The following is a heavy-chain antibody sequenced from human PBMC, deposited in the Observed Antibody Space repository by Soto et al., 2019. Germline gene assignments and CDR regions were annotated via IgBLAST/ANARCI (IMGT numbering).Heavy chain of an antibody. V-gene: IGHV3-21*01. D-gene: IGHD6-6*01. CDR1: GFTFSSYS. J-gene: IGHJ4*02. CDR3: ARDQYSSSSPDY. Sequence: PGGSLRLSCAASGFTFSSYSMNWVRQAPGKGLEWVSSISSSSSYIYYADSVKGRFTISRDSAKNSLYLQMNSLRAEDTAVYYCARDQYSSSSPDYRGQGTLVTVSS. CDR2: ISSSSSYI.